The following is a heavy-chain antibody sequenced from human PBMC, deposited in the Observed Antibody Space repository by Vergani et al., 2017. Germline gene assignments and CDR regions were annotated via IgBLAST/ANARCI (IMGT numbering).Heavy chain of an antibody. CDR2: IYYSGST. J-gene: IGHJ6*04. CDR3: ARSEDV. Sequence: QVQLQESGPGLVKPSETLSLTCTVSGGSISSYYWSWIRQPPGKGLEWIGYIYYSGSTNYNPSLKSRVTISVDTSKNQFSLKLSSVTAADTAVYYCARSEDVWGKGTTVTVSS. CDR1: GGSISSYY. V-gene: IGHV4-59*01.